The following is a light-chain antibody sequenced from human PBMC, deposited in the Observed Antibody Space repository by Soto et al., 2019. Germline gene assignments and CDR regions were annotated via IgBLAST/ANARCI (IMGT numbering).Light chain of an antibody. V-gene: IGLV2-14*01. CDR1: SSDIGGYNY. CDR3: SSFTSITTWV. J-gene: IGLJ3*02. Sequence: QSVLTQPASVSGSPGQSITISCTGTSSDIGGYNYVSWFQQNPGKAPKLIIYEVSKRPATISNRFSGSKSGNTASLTISGLQGEDEADYYCSSFTSITTWVFGGGTKLTVL. CDR2: EVS.